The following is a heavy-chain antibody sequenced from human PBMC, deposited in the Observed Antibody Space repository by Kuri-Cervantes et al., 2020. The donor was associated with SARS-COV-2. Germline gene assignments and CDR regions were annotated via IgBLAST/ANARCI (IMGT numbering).Heavy chain of an antibody. V-gene: IGHV4-59*11. J-gene: IGHJ6*03. D-gene: IGHD2-15*01. Sequence: SQTLSLTCAVSGGSISSHYWSWIRQPPGKGLEWIGYIYYSGSTNYNPSLKSRVTISVGTSKNQFSLKLSSVTAADTAVYYCARDQYCSGGSCYDNYYYMDVWGKGTTVTVSS. CDR1: GGSISSHY. CDR2: IYYSGST. CDR3: ARDQYCSGGSCYDNYYYMDV.